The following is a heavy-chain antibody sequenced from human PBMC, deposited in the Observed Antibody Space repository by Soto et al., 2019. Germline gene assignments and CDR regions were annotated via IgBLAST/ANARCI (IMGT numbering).Heavy chain of an antibody. CDR2: ISAYNDHT. V-gene: IGHV1-18*01. J-gene: IGHJ4*02. CDR1: GYTLTTYG. Sequence: ASVKVSCKAAGYTLTTYGVSWVRQDPGQGLEWVGWISAYNDHTNYAQKFQGRVTMTTDTSTSTAYMELRSLRSEDTAVYYCARGLPLAADYWGQGTLVTVSS. CDR3: ARGLPLAADY.